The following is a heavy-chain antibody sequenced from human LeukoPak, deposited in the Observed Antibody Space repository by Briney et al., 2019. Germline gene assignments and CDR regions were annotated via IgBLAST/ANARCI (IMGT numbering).Heavy chain of an antibody. CDR2: INPNSGGT. D-gene: IGHD2-2*01. CDR1: GYTFTSYY. Sequence: GASVKVSCKASGYTFTSYYMHWVRQAPGQGLEWMGWINPNSGGTNYAQKFQGRVTMTRDTSISTAYMELSRLRSDDTAVYYCARDRELDGDIVVVPAAIPFDYWGQGTLVTVSS. V-gene: IGHV1-2*02. CDR3: ARDRELDGDIVVVPAAIPFDY. J-gene: IGHJ4*02.